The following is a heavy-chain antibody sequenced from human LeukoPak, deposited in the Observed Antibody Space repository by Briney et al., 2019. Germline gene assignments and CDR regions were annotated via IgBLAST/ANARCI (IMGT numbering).Heavy chain of an antibody. V-gene: IGHV4-39*01. CDR2: IYYSGST. J-gene: IGHJ4*02. CDR1: GGSISSSSYY. D-gene: IGHD6-13*01. CDR3: ARFIIATAGMIDY. Sequence: SETLFLTCTVSGGSISSSSYYWGWIRQPPGKGLEWIGSIYYSGSTYYNPSLKSRVTISADTSKNRFSLKLSSVTAADTAVFYCARFIIATAGMIDYWGQGTLVTVSS.